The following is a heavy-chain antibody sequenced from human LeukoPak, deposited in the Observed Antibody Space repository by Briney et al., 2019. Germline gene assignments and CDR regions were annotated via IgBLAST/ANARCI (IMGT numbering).Heavy chain of an antibody. D-gene: IGHD2-2*01. J-gene: IGHJ4*02. CDR2: ISATGGGT. CDR1: GFTFSNYA. Sequence: PGGSLRLSCAASGFTFSNYAMAWVRQAPGEGLEWVSSISATGGGTYYADSVKGRFTISRDNSKNTLYLQMNSLRAEDTAVYYCAKAVRGKLYCSSTSCYSPLEDWGQGTLVTVSS. CDR3: AKAVRGKLYCSSTSCYSPLED. V-gene: IGHV3-23*01.